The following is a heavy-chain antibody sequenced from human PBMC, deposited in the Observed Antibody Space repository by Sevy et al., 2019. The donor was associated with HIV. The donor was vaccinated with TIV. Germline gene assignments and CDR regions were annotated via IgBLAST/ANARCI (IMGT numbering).Heavy chain of an antibody. CDR2: IKRDGSEK. CDR3: ARDCSSTTCLWGLDV. CDR1: GFTFSNYW. V-gene: IGHV3-7*03. D-gene: IGHD2-2*01. Sequence: GGSLRLSCAASGFTFSNYWMSWVRQAPGKGLEWVXNIKRDGSEKYYVDSVKGRFTISRDNAQNSLYLQMNSLRAEDTAVYYCARDCSSTTCLWGLDVWGQGTTVTVSS. J-gene: IGHJ6*02.